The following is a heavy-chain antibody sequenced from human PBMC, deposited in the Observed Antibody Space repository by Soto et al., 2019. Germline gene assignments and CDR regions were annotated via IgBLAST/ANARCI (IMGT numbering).Heavy chain of an antibody. CDR3: ARQRPTVVTQAYFDH. J-gene: IGHJ4*02. Sequence: ETLSLTCIVSGESISSSSYYWGWIRQPPGKGLEWIGSIYYSGRTYYNPSFKSRVTISIDTSKNQFSLKLSSVTATDTAVYYCARQRPTVVTQAYFDHWGQGALVTVSS. V-gene: IGHV4-39*01. CDR1: GESISSSSYY. D-gene: IGHD2-21*02. CDR2: IYYSGRT.